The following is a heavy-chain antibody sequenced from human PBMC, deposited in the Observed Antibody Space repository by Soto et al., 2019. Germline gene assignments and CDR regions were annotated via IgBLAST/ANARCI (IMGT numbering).Heavy chain of an antibody. V-gene: IGHV3-7*01. CDR2: IKQDGSEK. J-gene: IGHJ6*03. Sequence: GGSLRLSCAASGFTFSSYWMSWVRQAPGKGLEWVANIKQDGSEKYYVDSVKGRFTISRDNAKNSQYLQMNSLRAEDTAVYYCARVGSDSYGYYYYYYMDVWGKGTTVTVSS. D-gene: IGHD5-18*01. CDR3: ARVGSDSYGYYYYYYMDV. CDR1: GFTFSSYW.